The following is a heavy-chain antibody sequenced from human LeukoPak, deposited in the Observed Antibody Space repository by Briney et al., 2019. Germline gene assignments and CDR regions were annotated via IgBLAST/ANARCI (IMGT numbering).Heavy chain of an antibody. J-gene: IGHJ4*02. Sequence: GRSLRLSCAASGFTFSSYGMHWVRQAPGKGLEWVAVISYDGSNIYYADSVKGRFTISRDNSKNTLYLQMNSLRAEDTAVYYCAKLGHSSSPEDSYFDYWGQGTLVTVSS. D-gene: IGHD6-6*01. CDR3: AKLGHSSSPEDSYFDY. CDR2: ISYDGSNI. V-gene: IGHV3-30*18. CDR1: GFTFSSYG.